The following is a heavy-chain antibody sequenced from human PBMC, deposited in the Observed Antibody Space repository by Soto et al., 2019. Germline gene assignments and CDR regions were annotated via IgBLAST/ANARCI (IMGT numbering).Heavy chain of an antibody. CDR2: ISADNGNT. CDR1: GYTFTNYG. V-gene: IGHV1-18*04. CDR3: AREDYFDSSGRKSSSDY. Sequence: QVQLVQSGAEVKKPGASVKVSCKASGYTFTNYGISWVRQAPGQGLEWMGWISADNGNTNYAQRLQGRVTMTTDTSTSTAYMELRSLRSDDTAVYYCAREDYFDSSGRKSSSDYWGQGTLVTVSS. J-gene: IGHJ4*02. D-gene: IGHD3-22*01.